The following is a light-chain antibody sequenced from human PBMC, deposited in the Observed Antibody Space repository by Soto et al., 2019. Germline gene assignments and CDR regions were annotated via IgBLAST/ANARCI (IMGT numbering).Light chain of an antibody. J-gene: IGKJ4*01. V-gene: IGKV1-5*01. CDR2: DTS. Sequence: DIQMTQPPSTLSASVGDRVTITCRASQSFSTWLAWYQQKPGKPPKVLIFDTSTLESGVPSRFSGSGSGTEFTLTISSLQPDDFASYYCQQYNSFLGVTFGGGTKVEIK. CDR1: QSFSTW. CDR3: QQYNSFLGVT.